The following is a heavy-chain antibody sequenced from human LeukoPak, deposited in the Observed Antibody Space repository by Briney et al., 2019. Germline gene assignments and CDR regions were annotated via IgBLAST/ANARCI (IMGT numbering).Heavy chain of an antibody. V-gene: IGHV3-30*02. Sequence: PGGSLRLSCAASGFTFSSYGMHWVRQAPGKGLEWVSFIRYDGSNEYYADSVRGRFTISRDNSKNTLYLQMNSLRAEDTAVYYCGKDKVVAAGDDAFDIWGQGTMVTVSS. CDR2: IRYDGSNE. J-gene: IGHJ3*02. CDR1: GFTFSSYG. CDR3: GKDKVVAAGDDAFDI. D-gene: IGHD2-2*01.